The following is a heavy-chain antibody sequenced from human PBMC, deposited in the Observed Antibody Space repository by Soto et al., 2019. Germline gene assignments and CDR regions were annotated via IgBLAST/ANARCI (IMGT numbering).Heavy chain of an antibody. J-gene: IGHJ4*02. V-gene: IGHV4-61*01. CDR1: GGSVSRDSNF. Sequence: PSETLSLTCTVSGGSVSRDSNFWSWIRQPPGKGLEWIGYIYYSGPTRYNPSLESRVTISIDSSKNQVSLNLTSVTAADTAVYYCERGYSQYAHWGRGTLVTVSS. D-gene: IGHD4-4*01. CDR2: IYYSGPT. CDR3: ERGYSQYAH.